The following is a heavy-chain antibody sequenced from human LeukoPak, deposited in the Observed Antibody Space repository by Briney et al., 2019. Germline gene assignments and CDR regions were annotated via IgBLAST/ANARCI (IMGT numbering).Heavy chain of an antibody. V-gene: IGHV4-59*02. Sequence: SETLSLTCVVSGGSVSGYYWGWIRQPPGRGLEWIGYVYYSGSTNYNPSFKSRITISVGTSRNQFSLQLSSVTAADTAVYYCARIHRYCSGGACYVLDNWGQGTLVAVSS. CDR2: VYYSGST. CDR3: ARIHRYCSGGACYVLDN. J-gene: IGHJ4*02. D-gene: IGHD2-15*01. CDR1: GGSVSGYY.